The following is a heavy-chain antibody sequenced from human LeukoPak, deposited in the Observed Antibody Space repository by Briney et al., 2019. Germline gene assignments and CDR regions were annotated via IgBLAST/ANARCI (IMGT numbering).Heavy chain of an antibody. V-gene: IGHV4-34*01. J-gene: IGHJ4*02. CDR3: ARGREYDYVWGSYRPRPYYFDY. CDR2: INHRGST. CDR1: GGSFSGYY. D-gene: IGHD3-16*02. Sequence: SETLSLTCAIYGGSFSGYYWSWIRQPPGKGLEWIGEINHRGSTNYNPSLKSRVTISVDTSKNQFSLKLSSVTAADTAVYYCARGREYDYVWGSYRPRPYYFDYWGQGTLVTVSS.